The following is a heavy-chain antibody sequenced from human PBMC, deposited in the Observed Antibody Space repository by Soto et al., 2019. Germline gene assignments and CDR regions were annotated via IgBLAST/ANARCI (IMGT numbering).Heavy chain of an antibody. CDR2: IYYSGST. D-gene: IGHD4-4*01. J-gene: IGHJ5*02. CDR3: ARERTLMTTVTDNWFDP. Sequence: PSETLSLTCTVSGGSISSGGYYWSWIRQHPGKGLEWIGYIYYSGSTYYNPSLKSRVTISVDTSKNQFSLKLSSVTAADTAVYYCARERTLMTTVTDNWFDPWGQGTLVTVSS. V-gene: IGHV4-31*03. CDR1: GGSISSGGYY.